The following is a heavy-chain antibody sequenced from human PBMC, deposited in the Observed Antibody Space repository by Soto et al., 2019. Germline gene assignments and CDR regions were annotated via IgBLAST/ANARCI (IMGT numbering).Heavy chain of an antibody. J-gene: IGHJ4*02. CDR1: GFTVSSNY. CDR2: IYSDGST. D-gene: IGHD6-6*01. Sequence: PGGSLRLSCAASGFTVSSNYMSWVRQAPGKGLEWVSVIYSDGSTYYADSVKGRFSVSRDSSKNTLHLQMNSLRAEDTAVYYCARDRGSSSWAGGPFDYWGQGTLVTVSS. CDR3: ARDRGSSSWAGGPFDY. V-gene: IGHV3-66*01.